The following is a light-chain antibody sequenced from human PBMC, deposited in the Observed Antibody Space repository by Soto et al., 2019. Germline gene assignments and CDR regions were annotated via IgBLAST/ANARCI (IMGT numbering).Light chain of an antibody. CDR2: GAS. J-gene: IGKJ5*01. CDR1: QSVSSN. CDR3: QQYNNWPRIT. Sequence: EIVMTQSPATLSLSPGERATLSCRASQSVSSNLAWYQQTPGQAPRLLIYGASNRATGIPARFSGSGSGTEFTLTISSLQSEDLAVYYCQQYNNWPRITFGQGTRLEIK. V-gene: IGKV3-15*01.